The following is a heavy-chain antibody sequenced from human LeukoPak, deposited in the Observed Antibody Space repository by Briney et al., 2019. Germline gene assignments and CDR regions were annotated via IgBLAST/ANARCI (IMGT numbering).Heavy chain of an antibody. V-gene: IGHV4-38-2*01. D-gene: IGHD4-11*01. CDR2: IYHSGST. CDR3: ARRCSNYFFDY. CDR1: GYSITSGYY. Sequence: SETLSLTCAVSGYSITSGYYWAWIRQPPGKGLEWIGNIYHSGSTYYNPSLKSRVTISVDTSKNQFSLKLSSVTAADTAVYYCARRCSNYFFDYWGQGTLVTVSS. J-gene: IGHJ4*02.